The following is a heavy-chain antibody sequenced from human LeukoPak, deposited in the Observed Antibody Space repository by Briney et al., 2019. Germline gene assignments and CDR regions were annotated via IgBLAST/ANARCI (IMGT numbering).Heavy chain of an antibody. D-gene: IGHD6-6*01. CDR3: ARDLKYSSSSPFDY. J-gene: IGHJ4*02. CDR2: ISSSSSYI. Sequence: GGSLRLSCAASGFTFSSYSMNWVSQAPGKGLEWVSSISSSSSYIYYADSVKGRFTISRENAKKSLYLKMNSLRAENTAVYYCARDLKYSSSSPFDYWGQGTRVTVSS. V-gene: IGHV3-21*01. CDR1: GFTFSSYS.